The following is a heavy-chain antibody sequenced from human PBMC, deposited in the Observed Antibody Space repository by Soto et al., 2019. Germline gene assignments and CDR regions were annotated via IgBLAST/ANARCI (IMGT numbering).Heavy chain of an antibody. CDR3: ARDCAGYSSGWYQRGGFDY. D-gene: IGHD6-19*01. CDR2: IWYDGSNK. V-gene: IGHV3-33*01. CDR1: GFTFSSYG. J-gene: IGHJ4*02. Sequence: QVQLVESGGGVVQPGRSLRLSCAASGFTFSSYGMHWVRQAPGKGLEWVAVIWYDGSNKYYADSVKGRFTTSRDNSKNPRYLQMNSLRAEDTAVYYGARDCAGYSSGWYQRGGFDYWGQGTLVTVSS.